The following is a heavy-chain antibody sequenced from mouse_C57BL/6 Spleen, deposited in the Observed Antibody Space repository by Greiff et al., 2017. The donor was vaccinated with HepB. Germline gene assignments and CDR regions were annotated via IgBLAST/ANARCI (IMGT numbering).Heavy chain of an antibody. CDR1: GYTFTDYN. Sequence: DVKLQESGPELVKPGASVKMSCKASGYTFTDYNMHWVKQSHGKSLEWIGYINPNNGGTSYNQKFKGKATLTVNKSSSTAYMELRSLTSEDSAVYYCARSHYYGSSYAMDYWGQGTSVTVSS. D-gene: IGHD1-1*01. CDR3: ARSHYYGSSYAMDY. J-gene: IGHJ4*01. CDR2: INPNNGGT. V-gene: IGHV1-22*01.